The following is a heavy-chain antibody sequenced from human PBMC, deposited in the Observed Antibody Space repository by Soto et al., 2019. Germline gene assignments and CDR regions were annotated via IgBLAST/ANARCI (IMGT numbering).Heavy chain of an antibody. CDR1: GGSISSSSYY. CDR3: ARIRYSSGWYDY. J-gene: IGHJ4*02. Sequence: SETLSLTCTVSGGSISSSSYYWGWIRQPPGKGLEWIGSIYYSGRTYYNPSRKSRVTISVDTCKNHFSLKLSSVTAADTAVYYCARIRYSSGWYDYLGQVTRVTAAS. D-gene: IGHD6-19*01. CDR2: IYYSGRT. V-gene: IGHV4-39*01.